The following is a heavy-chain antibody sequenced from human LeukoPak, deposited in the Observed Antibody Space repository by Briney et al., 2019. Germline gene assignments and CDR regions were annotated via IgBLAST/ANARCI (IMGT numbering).Heavy chain of an antibody. Sequence: SETLSLTCIVSGGSISSGGHPWSWIRQSPGKGLEWIGYIYDSGSTFYNPSLKSRVTISVDTSKNQFSLKLSSVTAADTAVYYCARESWGYYDSSGYSDYWGQGTLVTVSS. CDR1: GGSISSGGHP. CDR2: IYDSGST. V-gene: IGHV4-61*08. CDR3: ARESWGYYDSSGYSDY. J-gene: IGHJ4*02. D-gene: IGHD3-22*01.